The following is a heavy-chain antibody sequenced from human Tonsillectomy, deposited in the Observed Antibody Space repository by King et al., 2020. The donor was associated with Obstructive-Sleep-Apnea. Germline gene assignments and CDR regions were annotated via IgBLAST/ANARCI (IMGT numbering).Heavy chain of an antibody. CDR1: GFTFDDYA. CDR3: AKDSGSGSLGH. J-gene: IGHJ4*02. Sequence: QLVQSGGGLVQPGRSLRLSCAASGFTFDDYAMHWVRQAPGKGLEWVSGISWNSGSIGYADSVKGRFTISRENAKNSLYLQMNSLRAEDKALYYCAKDSGSGSLGHWGQGTLVTVSS. D-gene: IGHD1-26*01. CDR2: ISWNSGSI. V-gene: IGHV3-9*01.